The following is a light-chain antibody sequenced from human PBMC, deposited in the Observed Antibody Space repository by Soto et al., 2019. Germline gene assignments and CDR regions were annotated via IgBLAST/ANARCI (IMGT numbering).Light chain of an antibody. CDR1: QSISSF. CDR3: QHSYSSPYT. CDR2: GSF. J-gene: IGKJ2*01. V-gene: IGKV1-39*01. Sequence: DIQMTQSPSSLSVSVGDRVTITCRASQSISSFFHWVQQKPGKAPNLLIFGSFILQSGVPSSFSGRGSGTDFTLTISSLHPEDSATYYCQHSYSSPYTFGQGTKLQI.